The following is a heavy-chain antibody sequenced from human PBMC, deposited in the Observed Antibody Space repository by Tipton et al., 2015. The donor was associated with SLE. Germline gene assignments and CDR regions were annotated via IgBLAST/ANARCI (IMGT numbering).Heavy chain of an antibody. D-gene: IGHD1-26*01. CDR3: ARHATEWELMYYVDY. CDR1: GGSISSSSYY. Sequence: TLSLTCTVSGGSISSSSYYWGWIRQPPGKGLEWIGSIYYSGSTYYNPSLKSRVTISVDTSKNQFSLKLSSVTAADTAVYYCARHATEWELMYYVDYWGQGTLVTVSS. V-gene: IGHV4-39*01. J-gene: IGHJ4*02. CDR2: IYYSGST.